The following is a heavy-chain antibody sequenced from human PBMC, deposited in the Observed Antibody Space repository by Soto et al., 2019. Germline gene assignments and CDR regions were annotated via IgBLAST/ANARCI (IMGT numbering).Heavy chain of an antibody. CDR1: GGTFSSYA. CDR2: IIPIFGTA. V-gene: IGHV1-69*01. J-gene: IGHJ3*02. Sequence: QVQLVQSGAEVKKPGSSVKVSCKASGGTFSSYAISWVRQAPGQGLEWMGGIIPIFGTANYAQKFQGRVTIIADAATSTAYMELSSLRSEDTAVYYCARDGPTTVVAGGFGAFDIWGQGTMVTVSS. D-gene: IGHD4-17*01. CDR3: ARDGPTTVVAGGFGAFDI.